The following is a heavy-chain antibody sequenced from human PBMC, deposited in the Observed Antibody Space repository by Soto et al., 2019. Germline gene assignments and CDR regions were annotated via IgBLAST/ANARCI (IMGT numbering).Heavy chain of an antibody. V-gene: IGHV3-7*05. CDR1: GFSFSDYW. CDR3: ARERVVVPATIFYYYALDV. Sequence: EVQLVESGGGLVQPGGSLRLSCAASGFSFSDYWMSWVRQAPGKGLEWVANVKQDGSERYYVDSVKGRFTISRDNAKNSLYRQMNSLRAEDTAVYYCARERVVVPATIFYYYALDVWGQGTTVTVSS. D-gene: IGHD2-15*01. CDR2: VKQDGSER. J-gene: IGHJ6*02.